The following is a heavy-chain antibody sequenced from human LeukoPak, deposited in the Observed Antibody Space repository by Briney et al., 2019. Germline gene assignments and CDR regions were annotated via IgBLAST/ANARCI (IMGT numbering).Heavy chain of an antibody. D-gene: IGHD3-22*01. CDR1: GGSISSGDYF. Sequence: SQTLSLTCAVSGGSISSGDYFWSWIRQPPGKGLEWIGEISHSGSTTYNPSLRSRVTISGDTSKKQFSLKLSSVTAADTAVYYCVTYYYGSSAPKRNYWGQGILVTVSS. V-gene: IGHV4-30-2*01. CDR2: ISHSGST. CDR3: VTYYYGSSAPKRNY. J-gene: IGHJ4*02.